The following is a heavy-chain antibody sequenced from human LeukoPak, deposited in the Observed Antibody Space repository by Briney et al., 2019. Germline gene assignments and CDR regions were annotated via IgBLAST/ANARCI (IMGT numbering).Heavy chain of an antibody. V-gene: IGHV3-21*01. D-gene: IGHD3-10*01. J-gene: IGHJ4*02. CDR1: EFTFSDYS. Sequence: GGSLRLSCAASEFTFSDYSMNWVRQAPGKGLEWVASISTSSSYIYYADSVKGRFTISRDNAKNSVYLQMNSLRGEDTALYYCAEGTGAGSYWVDYWGQGTLVTVSS. CDR3: AEGTGAGSYWVDY. CDR2: ISTSSSYI.